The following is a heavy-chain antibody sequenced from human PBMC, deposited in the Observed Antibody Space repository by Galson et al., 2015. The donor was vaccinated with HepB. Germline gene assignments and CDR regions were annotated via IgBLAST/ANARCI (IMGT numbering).Heavy chain of an antibody. Sequence: SVKVSCKASGYTFTSYAMHWVRQAPGQRLEWMGWINAGNGNTKYSQKFQGRVTITRDTSASTAYMELSSLRSEDTAVYYCARDYYYDSSGYYHDAFDIWGQGTMVAVPS. CDR2: INAGNGNT. J-gene: IGHJ3*02. V-gene: IGHV1-3*01. D-gene: IGHD3-22*01. CDR3: ARDYYYDSSGYYHDAFDI. CDR1: GYTFTSYA.